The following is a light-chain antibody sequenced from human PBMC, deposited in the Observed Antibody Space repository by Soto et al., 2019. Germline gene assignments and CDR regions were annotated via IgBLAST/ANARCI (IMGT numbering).Light chain of an antibody. J-gene: IGKJ5*01. CDR2: SAS. CDR3: QQHNSYTQT. V-gene: IGKV1-9*01. CDR1: RGISSY. Sequence: IQWTQSQSSLSTSAGDRVTITCKASRGISSYLAWYQKKPGKPPKLLVYSASTLQSGVPSRFSGSGSGPDFNLTISRLQTEDFATYFCQQHNSYTQTFGQGTRLEIK.